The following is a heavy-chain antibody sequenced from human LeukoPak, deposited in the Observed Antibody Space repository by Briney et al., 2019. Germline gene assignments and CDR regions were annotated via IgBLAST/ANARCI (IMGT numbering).Heavy chain of an antibody. J-gene: IGHJ3*02. CDR3: ARSGPTLLLHI. Sequence: PSETLSLTCTVSAGSISRYYWSWVRQPPGKGLEWIGYIYYSGSTNCNPSLKSRVTISVDTSKNQFSLKLRSVPAADTAVYYCARSGPTLLLHIWGPGTLVTVSS. D-gene: IGHD2-21*01. CDR1: AGSISRYY. CDR2: IYYSGST. V-gene: IGHV4-59*01.